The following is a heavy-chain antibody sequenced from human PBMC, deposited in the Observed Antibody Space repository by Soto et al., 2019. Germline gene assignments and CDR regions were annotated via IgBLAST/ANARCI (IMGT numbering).Heavy chain of an antibody. CDR3: AGAISLIMAAPAY. Sequence: ASVKVSCKAPADTFTSYYIHWVRQAPGHGLEWMGIINPNGGSTRFAQTFQGRITMTRDTSTSTVHMELTSLTSDDTAIYYCAGAISLIMAAPAYWGQGTLVTVSS. D-gene: IGHD2-8*01. V-gene: IGHV1-46*01. CDR2: INPNGGST. CDR1: ADTFTSYY. J-gene: IGHJ4*02.